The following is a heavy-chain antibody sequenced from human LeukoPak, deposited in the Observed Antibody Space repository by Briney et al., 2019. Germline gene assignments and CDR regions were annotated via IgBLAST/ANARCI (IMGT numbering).Heavy chain of an antibody. D-gene: IGHD3-22*01. CDR2: IHPSGML. J-gene: IGHJ4*02. CDR1: GASFNSDDQY. V-gene: IGHV4-31*03. CDR3: SRGLDSRKLGY. Sequence: PSETLSLTCTVSGASFNSDDQYWNWIRQSPGQDLEWIGSIHPSGMLYNSPSLVSRVTMSSDTSKNQLSLTMTSVTAADTAVYFCSRGLDSRKLGYWGQGTLVAVSS.